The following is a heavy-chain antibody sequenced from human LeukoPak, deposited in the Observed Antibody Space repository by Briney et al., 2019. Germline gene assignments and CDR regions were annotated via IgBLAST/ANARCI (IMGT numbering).Heavy chain of an antibody. CDR1: GYTLTELS. D-gene: IGHD3-10*01. J-gene: IGHJ4*02. V-gene: IGHV1-24*01. CDR2: FDPEDSET. CDR3: ATDLLLWFGRQFDY. Sequence: ASVNVSCKVSGYTLTELSMHWVRQAPGKGLEWMGGFDPEDSETIYAQKFQGRVTMTEDTSTDTAYMELSSLRSEDTAVYYCATDLLLWFGRQFDYWGQGTLVTVSS.